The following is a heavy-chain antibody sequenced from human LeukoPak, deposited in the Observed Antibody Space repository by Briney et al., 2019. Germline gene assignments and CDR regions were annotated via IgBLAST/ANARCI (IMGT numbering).Heavy chain of an antibody. Sequence: SETLSLTCTVSGGSISSGGYYWSWIRQHPGKCLEWIGYIYYSGSTYYNPSLKSRVTISVDTSKNQFSLKLSSVTAADTAVYYCARGGSGYPPFDPWGQGTLVTVSS. CDR3: ARGGSGYPPFDP. CDR2: IYYSGST. V-gene: IGHV4-31*03. J-gene: IGHJ5*02. D-gene: IGHD3-22*01. CDR1: GGSISSGGYY.